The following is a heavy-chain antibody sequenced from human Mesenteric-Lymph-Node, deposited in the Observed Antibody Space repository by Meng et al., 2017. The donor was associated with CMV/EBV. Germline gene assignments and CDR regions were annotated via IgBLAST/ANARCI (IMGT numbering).Heavy chain of an antibody. J-gene: IGHJ2*01. CDR2: IYYSGST. D-gene: IGHD3-10*01. V-gene: IGHV4-39*07. CDR1: GGSISSSSYY. CDR3: ARDGSAGAEWYFDL. Sequence: SGGSISSSSYYWGWIRQPPGKGLEWIGSIYYSGSTYYNPSLKSRVTISVDTSKNQFSLKLSSVTAADTAVYYCARDGSAGAEWYFDLWGRGTLVTVSS.